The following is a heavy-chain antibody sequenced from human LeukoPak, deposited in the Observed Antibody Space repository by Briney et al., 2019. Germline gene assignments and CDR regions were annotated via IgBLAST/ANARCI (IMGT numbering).Heavy chain of an antibody. J-gene: IGHJ2*01. D-gene: IGHD6-13*01. CDR2: INHSGSA. Sequence: SETLSLTCAVYGGSFSGYYWSWIRQPPGKGLEWIGEINHSGSANYNPSLKSRVTISVDTSKNQFSLKLSSVTAADTAVYYCARGRRHSSSRTHWYFDLWGRGTLVTVSS. CDR1: GGSFSGYY. V-gene: IGHV4-34*01. CDR3: ARGRRHSSSRTHWYFDL.